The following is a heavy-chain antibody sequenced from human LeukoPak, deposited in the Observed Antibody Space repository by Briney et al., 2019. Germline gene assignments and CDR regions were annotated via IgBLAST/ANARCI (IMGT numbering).Heavy chain of an antibody. V-gene: IGHV4-59*08. J-gene: IGHJ5*02. Sequence: PSETLSLTCTVSGGSISSYYWSWIRQPPGKGLEWIGYIYYSGSTNYNPSLKSRVTISVDTSKNQFSLKLSSVTAADTAVYYCARPVWGTSGVWWFDPWGQGTLVTVSS. CDR3: ARPVWGTSGVWWFDP. CDR1: GGSISSYY. CDR2: IYYSGST. D-gene: IGHD3-16*01.